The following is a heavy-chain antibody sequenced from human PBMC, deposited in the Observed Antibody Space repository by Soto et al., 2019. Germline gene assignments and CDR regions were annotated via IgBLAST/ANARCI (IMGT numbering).Heavy chain of an antibody. CDR3: ARGGGSTRTFDY. Sequence: LGESLKISCKGSGYNFAGYWIAWVRQMPGKGLELMGIIYPSDSDTRYRPSFQGQVTISADKSISSDYLQWSSLRASDTAMDYGARGGGSTRTFDYGGQGNPVTVDS. CDR2: IYPSDSDT. V-gene: IGHV5-51*01. J-gene: IGHJ4*02. CDR1: GYNFAGYW. D-gene: IGHD3-9*01.